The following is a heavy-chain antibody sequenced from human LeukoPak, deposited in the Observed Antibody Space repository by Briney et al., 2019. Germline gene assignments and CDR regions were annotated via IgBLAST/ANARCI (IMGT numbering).Heavy chain of an antibody. J-gene: IGHJ4*02. CDR2: INPSGGST. CDR1: GYTFTSYY. V-gene: IGHV1-46*01. CDR3: ARDGYSSGWYLGTDY. D-gene: IGHD6-19*01. Sequence: ASVKVSCKASGYTFTSYYMHWVRQAPGQGLEWMGIINPSGGSTSYAQKFQGRVTMTRDMSTSTVYMELSSLRSEDTAVYYCARDGYSSGWYLGTDYWGQGTLVTVSS.